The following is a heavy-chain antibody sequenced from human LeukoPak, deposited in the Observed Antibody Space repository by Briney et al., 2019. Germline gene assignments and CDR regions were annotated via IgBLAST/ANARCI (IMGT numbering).Heavy chain of an antibody. CDR2: INPNSGGT. CDR1: GYTFTDYY. J-gene: IGHJ4*02. D-gene: IGHD6-6*01. CDR3: ARARWQLVPYFDS. Sequence: ASVKVSCKASGYTFTDYYMHWVRQAPGQGLEWMGWINPNSGGTNFAQKFQGRVAMTRDTSISTAYLELGSLRSDDTAVYFCARARWQLVPYFDSWGQGTLVIVSS. V-gene: IGHV1-2*02.